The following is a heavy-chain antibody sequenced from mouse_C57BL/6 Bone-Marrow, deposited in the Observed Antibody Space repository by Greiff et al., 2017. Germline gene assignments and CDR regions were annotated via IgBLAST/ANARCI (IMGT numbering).Heavy chain of an antibody. D-gene: IGHD1-1*01. CDR2: IYPGGGYT. Sequence: QVQLQQSGAELVRPGTSVKMSCKASGYTFTNYWIGWAQQRPGHGLEWIGDIYPGGGYTNYTEKFKGKATLTADKSSSTAYMQFSSLTSEDSAIYYCARREAYYYCSYWYFDVWGTGTTVTVSS. V-gene: IGHV1-63*01. J-gene: IGHJ1*03. CDR3: ARREAYYYCSYWYFDV. CDR1: GYTFTNYW.